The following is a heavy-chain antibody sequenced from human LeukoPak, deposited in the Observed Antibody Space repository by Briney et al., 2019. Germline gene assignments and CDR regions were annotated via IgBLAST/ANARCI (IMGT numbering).Heavy chain of an antibody. CDR2: ISGSGSNT. J-gene: IGHJ3*02. D-gene: IGHD5-24*01. V-gene: IGHV3-23*01. Sequence: GGSLRLSCEASGLTFKSYAMAWVRQAPGKGLEWVSVISGSGSNTDSADSVKGRFTISRDNSKNTLYLQMNSLRAEDTAVYYCARDGPGRDGSDAFDIWGQGTMVTVSS. CDR3: ARDGPGRDGSDAFDI. CDR1: GLTFKSYA.